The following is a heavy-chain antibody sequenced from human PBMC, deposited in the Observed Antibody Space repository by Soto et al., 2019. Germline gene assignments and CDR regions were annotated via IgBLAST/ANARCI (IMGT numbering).Heavy chain of an antibody. J-gene: IGHJ6*02. CDR1: GGTFSSYT. CDR3: ARDTLYGILTGYGMDV. CDR2: IIPILGTA. V-gene: IGHV1-69*08. D-gene: IGHD3-9*01. Sequence: QVQLVQSRAEVKKPGSSVKVSCKASGGTFSSYTISWVRQAPGQGLELMGRIIPILGTANYAQKFQGSVTSTADKSTSTAYMELSSLTSEDTAVYYCARDTLYGILTGYGMDVWGQGTTVTVSS.